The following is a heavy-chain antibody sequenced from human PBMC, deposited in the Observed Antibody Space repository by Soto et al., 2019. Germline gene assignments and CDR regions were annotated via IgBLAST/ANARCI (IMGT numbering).Heavy chain of an antibody. Sequence: QVQLVQSGAEVKKPGASVRVSCKASGNTFTPTIITWVGKAPGQGLEWMGIINPNGGITTYAQKFRAGFSMTRDTSTSTVYLELSSLRSEDSAVYYCATSVNSAMAFDYWGQGTLVTVSS. CDR3: ATSVNSAMAFDY. CDR1: GNTFTPTI. CDR2: INPNGGIT. D-gene: IGHD5-18*01. V-gene: IGHV1-46*01. J-gene: IGHJ4*02.